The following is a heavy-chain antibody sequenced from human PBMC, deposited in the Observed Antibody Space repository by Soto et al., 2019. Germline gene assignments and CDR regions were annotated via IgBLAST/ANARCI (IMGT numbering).Heavy chain of an antibody. J-gene: IGHJ4*02. D-gene: IGHD7-27*01. CDR3: VRELGLAY. CDR2: INKDGSQK. Sequence: GSLRLSCAASGFTLSNYWMTWVRQAPGKGQEWVANINKDGSQKNYVDSVKGRFTIARDNGQNSLSLQINSLRVEDTAVYYCVRELGLAYWGQGALVTVSS. V-gene: IGHV3-7*03. CDR1: GFTLSNYW.